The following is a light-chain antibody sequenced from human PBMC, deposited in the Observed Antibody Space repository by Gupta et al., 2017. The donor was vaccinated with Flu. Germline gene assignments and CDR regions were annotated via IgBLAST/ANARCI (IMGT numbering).Light chain of an antibody. CDR3: HHKDSTPFT. V-gene: IGKV1-39*01. J-gene: IGKJ4*01. CDR1: QSISIY. CDR2: AAS. Sequence: DIQMTQSPSSLSASVGDRVTITCRASQSISIYLSWYQQKPGKAPKLLIYAASKVKSGVPSRFSGSGSGTDFTLTISRRQPEDFATYCCHHKDSTPFTFGRGTKVDIK.